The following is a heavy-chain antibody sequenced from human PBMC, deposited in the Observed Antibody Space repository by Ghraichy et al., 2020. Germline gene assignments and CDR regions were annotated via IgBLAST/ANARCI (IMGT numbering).Heavy chain of an antibody. J-gene: IGHJ4*02. CDR1: GFIFGNYA. V-gene: IGHV3-30-3*02. D-gene: IGHD2/OR15-2a*01. CDR2: VSYDGDED. CDR3: AKNENTYMIYVGSY. Sequence: GGSLRLSCAASGFIFGNYAMHWVRQAPGKGLEWVAVVSYDGDEDYYVDSVKGRFTISRDNSMNTLYLQMNSLRTDDTAVYYCAKNENTYMIYVGSYWGQGTLVTVSS.